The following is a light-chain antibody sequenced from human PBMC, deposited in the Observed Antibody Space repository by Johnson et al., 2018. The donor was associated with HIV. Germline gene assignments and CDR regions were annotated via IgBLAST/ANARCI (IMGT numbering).Light chain of an antibody. CDR3: GTWDSSLIAGTRYV. V-gene: IGLV1-51*01. Sequence: QSILTQPPSVSAAPGQRITISCSGSSSTFGNNYISWYQHLPGAAPKLLIYDSNKRPSGIPDRFSGSKSGTSATLGITGLQTEDEADYFCGTWDSSLIAGTRYVFGTGTKVTVL. CDR1: SSTFGNNY. CDR2: DSN. J-gene: IGLJ1*01.